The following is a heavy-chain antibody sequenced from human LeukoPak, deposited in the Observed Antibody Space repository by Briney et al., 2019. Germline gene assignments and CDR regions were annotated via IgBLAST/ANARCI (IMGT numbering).Heavy chain of an antibody. CDR1: GYTFTDYY. Sequence: ASVKVSCKASGYTFTDYYIHWVRQAPGQGLEWMGWMNPSNGGTRYAQKFQGRVTTTRDTSISTAYMELSSLRSDDTAVYFCASSVVPAAMLYYYGMDVWGQGTAVIVSS. CDR2: MNPSNGGT. D-gene: IGHD2-2*01. V-gene: IGHV1-2*02. J-gene: IGHJ6*02. CDR3: ASSVVPAAMLYYYGMDV.